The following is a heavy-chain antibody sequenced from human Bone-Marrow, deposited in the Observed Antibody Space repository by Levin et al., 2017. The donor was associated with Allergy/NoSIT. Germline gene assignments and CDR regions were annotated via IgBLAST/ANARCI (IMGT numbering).Heavy chain of an antibody. J-gene: IGHJ3*02. Sequence: AASVKVSCKASGYTFTGYYMHWVRQAPGQGLEWMGRINPNSGGTNYAQKFQGRVTMTRDTSISTAYMELSRLRSDDTAVYYCARTNTFGGVIAPDAFDIWGQGTMVTVSS. CDR2: INPNSGGT. V-gene: IGHV1-2*06. CDR3: ARTNTFGGVIAPDAFDI. CDR1: GYTFTGYY. D-gene: IGHD3-16*02.